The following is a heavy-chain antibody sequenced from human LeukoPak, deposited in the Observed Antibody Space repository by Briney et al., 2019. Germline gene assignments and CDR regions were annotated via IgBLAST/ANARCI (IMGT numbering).Heavy chain of an antibody. CDR2: IYYSGST. CDR1: GGSISSGGYY. Sequence: PSETLSLTCTVSGGSISSGGYYWSWIRQHPGKGQEWIGYIYYSGSTYYNPSLKSRVTISVDTSKNQFSLKLSSVTAADTAVYYCAGANYGSGSYYPNLFDYWGQGTLVTVSS. V-gene: IGHV4-31*03. D-gene: IGHD3-10*01. J-gene: IGHJ4*02. CDR3: AGANYGSGSYYPNLFDY.